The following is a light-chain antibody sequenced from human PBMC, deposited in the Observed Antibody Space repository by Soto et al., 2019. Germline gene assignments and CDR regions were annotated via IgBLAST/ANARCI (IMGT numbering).Light chain of an antibody. CDR2: EGS. CDR3: CSYAGPHVG. J-gene: IGLJ2*01. CDR1: SSDVGSYNL. Sequence: QSALTQPASVSGSPGQSITISCTGTSSDVGSYNLVSWYQQHPGKAPKLLIYEGSKRPSGVSNRFSGSKSGNTAYLTLSGLQAEDESDYYCCSYAGPHVGLGGGTNLTVL. V-gene: IGLV2-23*01.